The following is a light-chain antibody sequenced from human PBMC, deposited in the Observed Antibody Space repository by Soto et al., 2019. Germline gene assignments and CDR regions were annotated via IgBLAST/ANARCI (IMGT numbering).Light chain of an antibody. CDR2: ASF. CDR3: QQSYSSPYT. J-gene: IGKJ2*01. Sequence: DTQMTQSPSSLSVSVGDRVTITCRASQSIASFLHWYQQKPGEAPQLLIYASFNLQSGVPSRFSGSGSGTDFTLTISSLQPDDFATYYCQQSYSSPYTFGQGTKVEVK. V-gene: IGKV1-39*01. CDR1: QSIASF.